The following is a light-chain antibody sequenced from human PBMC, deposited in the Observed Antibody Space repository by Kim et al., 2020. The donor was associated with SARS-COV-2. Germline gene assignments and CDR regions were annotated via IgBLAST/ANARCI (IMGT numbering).Light chain of an antibody. Sequence: VSPGERATLSGRASQSVSSDLAWYQQKPGQAPRLLIYGASTRATGIPVRFSGSGSGTEFTLTISSLQSEDFAVYYCQQYKNWLRTFGQGTKVDIK. CDR1: QSVSSD. CDR2: GAS. J-gene: IGKJ1*01. CDR3: QQYKNWLRT. V-gene: IGKV3-15*01.